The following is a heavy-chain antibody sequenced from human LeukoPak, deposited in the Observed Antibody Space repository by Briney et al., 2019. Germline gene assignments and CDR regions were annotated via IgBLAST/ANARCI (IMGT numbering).Heavy chain of an antibody. Sequence: ASVKVSCKASGGTFSSYAIGWVRQAPGQGLEWMGGIIPIFGTANYAQKFQGRVTITADKSTSTAYMELSSLRSEDTAVYYCARARNSQGAVAGPDYWGQGTLVTVSS. CDR1: GGTFSSYA. CDR3: ARARNSQGAVAGPDY. J-gene: IGHJ4*02. D-gene: IGHD6-19*01. V-gene: IGHV1-69*06. CDR2: IIPIFGTA.